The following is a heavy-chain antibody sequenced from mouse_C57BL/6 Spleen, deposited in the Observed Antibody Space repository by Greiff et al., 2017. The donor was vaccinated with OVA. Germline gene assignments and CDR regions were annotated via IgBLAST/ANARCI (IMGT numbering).Heavy chain of an antibody. CDR2: IDPSSGGT. V-gene: IGHV1-72*01. CDR1: GYTFTSYW. J-gene: IGHJ1*03. Sequence: QVQLQQPGAELVKPGASVKLSCKASGYTFTSYWMHWVKQRPGRGLEWIGRIDPSSGGTKYNEKFKSKATLTVDKPSSTAYMQLSSLTSEDSAVYYCSRSDGYYPLWYFDVWGTGTTVTVSS. CDR3: SRSDGYYPLWYFDV. D-gene: IGHD2-3*01.